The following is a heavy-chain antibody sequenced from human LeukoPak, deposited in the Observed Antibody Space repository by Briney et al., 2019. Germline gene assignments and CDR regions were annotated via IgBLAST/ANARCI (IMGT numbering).Heavy chain of an antibody. Sequence: GRSLTLSCAASGFNFNDYAMTWVRQAPGKGLEWVSGITGGSGNRDYGDSVKGRFTISRDNSKNTLYLQMNSLRAEDTAVYYCARDQSAGYSSSASSSWGRLGDWGQGTLVTVSS. CDR1: GFNFNDYA. J-gene: IGHJ4*02. CDR2: ITGGSGNR. CDR3: ARDQSAGYSSSASSSWGRLGD. D-gene: IGHD6-13*01. V-gene: IGHV3-23*01.